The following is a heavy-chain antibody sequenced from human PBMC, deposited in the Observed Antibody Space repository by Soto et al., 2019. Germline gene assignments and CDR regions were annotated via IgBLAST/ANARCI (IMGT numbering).Heavy chain of an antibody. D-gene: IGHD2-15*01. Sequence: QVQLVQSGAEVKKPGASVNVSCKASGYSFTSYALHWLRQAPGQRPEWMGWILTGNGDTKYSQNFQGRVTIARDTFARTAYMELSSLRSEDTAVYYCARGEIRYWYTMDVWGQGTTVTVSS. J-gene: IGHJ6*02. V-gene: IGHV1-3*04. CDR3: ARGEIRYWYTMDV. CDR2: ILTGNGDT. CDR1: GYSFTSYA.